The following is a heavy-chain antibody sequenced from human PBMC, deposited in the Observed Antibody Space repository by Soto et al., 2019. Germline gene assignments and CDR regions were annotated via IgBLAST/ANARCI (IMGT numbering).Heavy chain of an antibody. J-gene: IGHJ4*02. Sequence: ASVKVSCKASGYTFTSYGISWVRQAPGQGLEWMGWISAYNGNTNYAQKLQGRVTMTTDTSTSTAYMELRSLRSDDTAVYYCARDRYYGSGSYCSRHRRFDYWGQGTLVTVSS. CDR2: ISAYNGNT. V-gene: IGHV1-18*01. CDR1: GYTFTSYG. D-gene: IGHD3-10*01. CDR3: ARDRYYGSGSYCSRHRRFDY.